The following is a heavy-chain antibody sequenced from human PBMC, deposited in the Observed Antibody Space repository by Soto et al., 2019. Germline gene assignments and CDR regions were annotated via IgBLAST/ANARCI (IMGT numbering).Heavy chain of an antibody. D-gene: IGHD3-22*01. Sequence: PGGSLRLSCRTSGFRFSSYGMNWVRQAPGKGLEWVSYIGIGSSTKYYADSVKGRFTISRDNAKNSLYLQMNSLRAEDTAVYYCARDQLYYNDISGRPLNAFDVWGQGTMVTVSS. V-gene: IGHV3-48*01. CDR2: IGIGSSTK. J-gene: IGHJ3*01. CDR1: GFRFSSYG. CDR3: ARDQLYYNDISGRPLNAFDV.